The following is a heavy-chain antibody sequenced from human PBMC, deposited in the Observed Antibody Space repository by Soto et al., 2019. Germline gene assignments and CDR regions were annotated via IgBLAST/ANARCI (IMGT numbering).Heavy chain of an antibody. CDR3: ARGRSDSYYYGVDV. J-gene: IGHJ6*02. CDR2: IIDSGAST. V-gene: IGHV3-23*01. Sequence: EVQLLESGGGLVQPGGSLRLSCAASGFTFSSCAMGWVRQAPGKGLEWVSDIIDSGASTYYADSVKGRFTISRDNSKSTLCLQMNSLRAEDTALYYCARGRSDSYYYGVDVWGQGTPVTVSS. CDR1: GFTFSSCA.